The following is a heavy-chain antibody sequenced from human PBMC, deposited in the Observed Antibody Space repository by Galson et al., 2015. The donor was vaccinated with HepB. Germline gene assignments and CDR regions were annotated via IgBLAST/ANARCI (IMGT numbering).Heavy chain of an antibody. J-gene: IGHJ6*02. D-gene: IGHD4-11*01. Sequence: SLRLSCAASGFTFSGSAMHWVRQASGKGLEWVGRIRSKANNYATAYAASVKGRFTISRDDSKNTAYLQMNSLKTEDTAVYYCTRLVYSNYESSMDVWGQGTTVTVSS. CDR3: TRLVYSNYESSMDV. CDR2: IRSKANNYAT. V-gene: IGHV3-73*01. CDR1: GFTFSGSA.